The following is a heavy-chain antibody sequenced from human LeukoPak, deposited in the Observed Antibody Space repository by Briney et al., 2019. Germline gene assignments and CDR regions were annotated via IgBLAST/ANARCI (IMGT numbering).Heavy chain of an antibody. D-gene: IGHD6-13*01. CDR1: GFTFSSYG. CDR3: ARSRATIAAADY. V-gene: IGHV3-33*01. CDR2: IWYDGSNK. J-gene: IGHJ4*02. Sequence: SGGSLRLSCAASGFTFSSYGMHWVRQAPGKGLEWVAVIWYDGSNKYYADSVKGRFTISRDNSKNTLYLQMNSLRAEDTAVYYCARSRATIAAADYWGQGTLVTVSS.